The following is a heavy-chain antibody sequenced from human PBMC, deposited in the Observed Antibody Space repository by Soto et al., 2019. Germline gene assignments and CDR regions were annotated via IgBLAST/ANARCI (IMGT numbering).Heavy chain of an antibody. D-gene: IGHD3-10*01. Sequence: EVQLVESGGGLVQPGGSLRLSCAASGFTFSSYSMHWVRQAPGKGLVWVSRIDSDGSNSKYADSVKGRFSLSRDNANNKLYLQMKNLRAKDTAVYYCARGGNYASGRPGYWGQGTLVTVSS. J-gene: IGHJ4*02. CDR2: IDSDGSNS. CDR3: ARGGNYASGRPGY. V-gene: IGHV3-74*03. CDR1: GFTFSSYS.